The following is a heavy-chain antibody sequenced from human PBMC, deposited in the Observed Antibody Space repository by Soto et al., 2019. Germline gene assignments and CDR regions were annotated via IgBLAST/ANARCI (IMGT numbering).Heavy chain of an antibody. D-gene: IGHD2-21*01. J-gene: IGHJ3*02. CDR2: IIPLSRAS. V-gene: IGHV1-69*01. CDR1: GGTFGSYP. CDR3: AREHVPVAKGGGGALDI. Sequence: QVQLVQSGADVKRPGSSVRVSCTTSGGTFGSYPVNWVRQAPGQGLEWLGGIIPLSRASIYAQKFKGRVIITAYESTTTAYMGLSSLTSEDTAMYYCAREHVPVAKGGGGALDIWGQGTMVTVSS.